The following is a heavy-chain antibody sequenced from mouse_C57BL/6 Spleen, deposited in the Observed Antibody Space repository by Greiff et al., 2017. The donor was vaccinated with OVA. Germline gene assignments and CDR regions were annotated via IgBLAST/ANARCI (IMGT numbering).Heavy chain of an antibody. CDR3: AIGYYGSSFDY. D-gene: IGHD1-1*01. CDR1: GYSITSGYY. J-gene: IGHJ2*01. CDR2: ISYDGSN. Sequence: ESGPGLVKPSQSLSLTCSVTGYSITSGYYWNWIRQFPGNKLEWMGYISYDGSNNYNPSLKNRISITRDTSKNQFFLKLNSVTTEDTATYYCAIGYYGSSFDYWGQGTTLTVSS. V-gene: IGHV3-6*01.